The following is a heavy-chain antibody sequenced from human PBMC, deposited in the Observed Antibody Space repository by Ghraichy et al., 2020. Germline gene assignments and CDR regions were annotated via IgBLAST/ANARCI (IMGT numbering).Heavy chain of an antibody. CDR3: AKDKAAAGDY. CDR1: GFTLSSYG. CDR2: IRYDGSNT. Sequence: GGSLRLSCAASGFTLSSYGMHWVRQAPGKGLEWVAIIRYDGSNTYYADSVKGRLTISRDNSKNTLYLQMNSLRAEDTAVYYCAKDKAAAGDYRSHGTLVTISS. D-gene: IGHD6-13*01. J-gene: IGHJ4*01. V-gene: IGHV3-30*02.